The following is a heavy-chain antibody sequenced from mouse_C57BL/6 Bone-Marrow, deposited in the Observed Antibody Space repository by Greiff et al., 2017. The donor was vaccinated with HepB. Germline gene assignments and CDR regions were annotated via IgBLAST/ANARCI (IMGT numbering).Heavy chain of an antibody. CDR3: ARSGLRDY. V-gene: IGHV1-54*01. J-gene: IGHJ2*01. Sequence: GAELVRPGTSVKVSCKASGYAFTNYLIEWVKQRPGQGLEWIGVINPGSGSTNYNEKFKGKATLTADKSSSTAYMQLSSLTSEDSAVYFCARSGLRDYWGQGTTLTVSS. CDR1: GYAFTNYL. CDR2: INPGSGST. D-gene: IGHD3-1*01.